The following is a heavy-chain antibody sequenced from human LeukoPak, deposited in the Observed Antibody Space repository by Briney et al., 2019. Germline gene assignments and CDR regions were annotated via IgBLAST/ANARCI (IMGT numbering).Heavy chain of an antibody. V-gene: IGHV4-59*01. CDR1: GGSISSYY. Sequence: SETLSLTCTVSGGSISSYYCSWIRQPPGKGLEWIGYIYYSGSTNYNPSLKSRVTISVDTSKNQFSLKLSSVTAADTAVYYCARVGRDGYNYFDYWGQGTLVTVSS. CDR3: ARVGRDGYNYFDY. J-gene: IGHJ4*02. CDR2: IYYSGST. D-gene: IGHD5-24*01.